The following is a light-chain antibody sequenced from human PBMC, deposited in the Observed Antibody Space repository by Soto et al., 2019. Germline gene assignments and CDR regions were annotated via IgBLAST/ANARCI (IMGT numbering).Light chain of an antibody. V-gene: IGKV1-9*01. CDR2: AAS. CDR1: QGISSH. J-gene: IGKJ3*01. Sequence: IQLTPSPSSLSASVGDRVTISCRASQGISSHLAWYQQKPGKAPRLLIYAASTLQSGVPSRFSGSGSGTEFTLTISSLQPEDFATYYCQQLNSYGVTFGPGTKVDIK. CDR3: QQLNSYGVT.